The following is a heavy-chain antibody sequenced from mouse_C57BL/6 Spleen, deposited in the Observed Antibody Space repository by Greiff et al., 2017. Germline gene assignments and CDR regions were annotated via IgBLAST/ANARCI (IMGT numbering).Heavy chain of an antibody. CDR2: ISDGGSYT. V-gene: IGHV5-4*01. CDR3: ARDQAGSSYFDY. J-gene: IGHJ2*01. D-gene: IGHD1-1*01. Sequence: EVQGVESGGGLVKPGGSLKLSCAASGFTFSSYAMSWVRQTPEKRLEWVATISDGGSYTYYPDNVKGRCTISSDHAKNNLYLQMSHQKSEYTAMYYGARDQAGSSYFDYWGQGTTLTVSA. CDR1: GFTFSSYA.